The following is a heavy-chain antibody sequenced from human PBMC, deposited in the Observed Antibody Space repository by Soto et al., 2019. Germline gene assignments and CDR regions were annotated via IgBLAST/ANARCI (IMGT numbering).Heavy chain of an antibody. Sequence: QVQLVESGGGVVKRGRSLRLSCAVSGFTVSTYGMHWVRQAPGKGLEWVAVISRDGGTKYYADSVKGRFTISRDNSRNTLFLEMNSLRGDDMAVYYCTGEVASGYWGQGTLVTVSS. CDR3: TGEVASGY. V-gene: IGHV3-30*03. CDR1: GFTVSTYG. CDR2: ISRDGGTK. J-gene: IGHJ4*02. D-gene: IGHD2-8*02.